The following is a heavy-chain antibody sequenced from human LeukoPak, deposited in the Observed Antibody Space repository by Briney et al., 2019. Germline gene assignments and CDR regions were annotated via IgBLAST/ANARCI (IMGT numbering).Heavy chain of an antibody. CDR3: ARGYCSGGSCHFDY. D-gene: IGHD2-15*01. CDR1: GGSFSGYY. V-gene: IGHV4-34*01. J-gene: IGHJ4*02. CDR2: INHSGST. Sequence: SETLSLTCAVYGGSFSGYYWSWIRQPPGKGLEWTGEINHSGSTNYNPSLKSRVTISVDTSKNQFSLKLSFVTAADTAVYYCARGYCSGGSCHFDYWGQGTLVTVSS.